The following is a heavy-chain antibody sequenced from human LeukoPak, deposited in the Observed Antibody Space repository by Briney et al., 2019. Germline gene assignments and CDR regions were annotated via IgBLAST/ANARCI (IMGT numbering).Heavy chain of an antibody. J-gene: IGHJ4*02. D-gene: IGHD2-15*01. CDR1: GYTFTSYG. Sequence: ASVKVSCKASGYTFTSYGISWVRQAPGQGLEWMGWISAYNGNTNYAQKLQGRVTMTTDTSTSTAYMELRSLRSDDTAVYYCARGPYCSGGTCYSQFFGYWGQGTLVTVSS. V-gene: IGHV1-18*01. CDR3: ARGPYCSGGTCYSQFFGY. CDR2: ISAYNGNT.